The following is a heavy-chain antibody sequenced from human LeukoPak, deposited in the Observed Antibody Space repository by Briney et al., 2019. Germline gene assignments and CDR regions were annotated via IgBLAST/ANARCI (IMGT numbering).Heavy chain of an antibody. J-gene: IGHJ6*02. V-gene: IGHV3-11*01. Sequence: PGGSLRLSCAASGFTFSDYYMSWIRQAPGKGLEWVSYISSSGSTIYYADSVKGRFTISRDNAKNSLYLQMSSLRAEETAVYYCARVPRDPPGYYGMDVWGQGTTVTVSS. CDR3: ARVPRDPPGYYGMDV. CDR2: ISSSGSTI. CDR1: GFTFSDYY.